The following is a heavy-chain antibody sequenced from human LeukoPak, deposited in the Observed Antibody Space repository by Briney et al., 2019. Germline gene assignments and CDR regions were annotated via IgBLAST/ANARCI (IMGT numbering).Heavy chain of an antibody. CDR3: ARDLAPIRVPAAIGY. D-gene: IGHD2-2*02. CDR1: GFTFSSYA. CDR2: ISYDGSNK. J-gene: IGHJ4*02. Sequence: PGGSLRLSCAASGFTFSSYAMHWVRQAPGKGLEWVAVISYDGSNKYYADSVKGRFTISRDNSKNTLYLQMNSLRAEDTAVYYCARDLAPIRVPAAIGYWGQGTLVPSPQ. V-gene: IGHV3-30-3*01.